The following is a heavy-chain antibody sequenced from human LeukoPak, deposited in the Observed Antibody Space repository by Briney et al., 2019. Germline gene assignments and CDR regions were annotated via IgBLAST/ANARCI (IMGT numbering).Heavy chain of an antibody. Sequence: SETLSLTCTVSGGSISSSSYYWGWIRQPPGKGLEWIGSIYYSGSTYYNPSLKSRVTISVDTSKNQFSLKLSSVTAADTAVYYCARVRYSGYDYYAFDIWGQGTMVTVSS. CDR2: IYYSGST. D-gene: IGHD5-12*01. CDR1: GGSISSSSYY. CDR3: ARVRYSGYDYYAFDI. J-gene: IGHJ3*02. V-gene: IGHV4-39*07.